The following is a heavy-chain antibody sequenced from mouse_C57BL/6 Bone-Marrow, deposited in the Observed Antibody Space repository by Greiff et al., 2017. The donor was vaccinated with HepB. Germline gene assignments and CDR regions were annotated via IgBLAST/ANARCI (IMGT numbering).Heavy chain of an antibody. J-gene: IGHJ3*01. CDR3: AKGVWVYDYDGPFAF. CDR1: GFNIKNTY. D-gene: IGHD2-4*01. CDR2: IDPANGNT. Sequence: VQLQQSVAELVRPGASVKLSCTASGFNIKNTYMHWVKQRPEQGLEWIGRIDPANGNTKYAPKFQGKATITADTSSNTAYLQLSSLTSEDTAIYYCAKGVWVYDYDGPFAFWGQGTLVTVTA. V-gene: IGHV14-3*01.